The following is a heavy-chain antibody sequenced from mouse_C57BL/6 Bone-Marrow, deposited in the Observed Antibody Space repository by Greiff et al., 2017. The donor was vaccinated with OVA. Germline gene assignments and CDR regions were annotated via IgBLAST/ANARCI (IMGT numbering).Heavy chain of an antibody. CDR3: ARTLYYGSSPWYFDV. Sequence: QVQLKQPGAELVKPGASVKLSCKASGYTFTSYWMQWVKQRPGQGLEWIGEIDPSDSYTNYNQKFKGKATLTVDTSSSTAYMQLSSLTSEDSAVYYCARTLYYGSSPWYFDVWGTGTTVTVSS. J-gene: IGHJ1*03. CDR2: IDPSDSYT. CDR1: GYTFTSYW. V-gene: IGHV1-50*01. D-gene: IGHD1-1*01.